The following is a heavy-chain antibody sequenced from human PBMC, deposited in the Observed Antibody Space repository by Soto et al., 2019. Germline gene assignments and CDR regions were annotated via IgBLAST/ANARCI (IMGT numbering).Heavy chain of an antibody. CDR2: TA. CDR1: GGSVTASNY. J-gene: IGHJ4*02. D-gene: IGHD3-22*01. Sequence: QLQLEESGPGLVKPSETLSLTCTVSGGSVTASNYWGWIRQPPGKGLEWIGSTASYNPSLKSRVTISVDTSKQQFSLKLNSVTTADTAVYYCARADAPYYYDYSGFYFGYWGQGTLVTVSP. CDR3: ARADAPYYYDYSGFYFGY. V-gene: IGHV4-61*05.